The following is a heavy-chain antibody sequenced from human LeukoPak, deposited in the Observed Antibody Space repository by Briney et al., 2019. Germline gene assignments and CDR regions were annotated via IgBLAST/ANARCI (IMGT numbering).Heavy chain of an antibody. J-gene: IGHJ4*02. CDR3: ARDTPLSYGGQDY. Sequence: PGGSLRLSCAASGFTFSSYAMSWVRQAPGKGLEWVSAISGSGGSTYYADPVKGRFTISRDNSKNTLYLQMNSLRAEDTAVYYCARDTPLSYGGQDYWGQGTLVTVSS. CDR1: GFTFSSYA. V-gene: IGHV3-23*01. D-gene: IGHD3-16*01. CDR2: ISGSGGST.